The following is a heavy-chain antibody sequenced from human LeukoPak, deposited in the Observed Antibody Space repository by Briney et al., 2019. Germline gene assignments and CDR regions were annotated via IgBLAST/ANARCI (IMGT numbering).Heavy chain of an antibody. Sequence: GSLRLSCATSGFNFDRYTIHWVRQAPGKGLVWVSLAGWAGGTTFYSDSVRGRFTISRDSGRKSVYLQMNSLTTDDTAFYFCAKELDTMFFDYWGQGALVTVSS. CDR1: GFNFDRYT. J-gene: IGHJ4*02. D-gene: IGHD3-10*02. CDR2: AGWAGGTT. CDR3: AKELDTMFFDY. V-gene: IGHV3-43*01.